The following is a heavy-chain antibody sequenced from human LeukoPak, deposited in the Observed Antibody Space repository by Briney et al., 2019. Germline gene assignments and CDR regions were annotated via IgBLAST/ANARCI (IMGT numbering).Heavy chain of an antibody. V-gene: IGHV3-23*01. CDR2: ISGSGGST. Sequence: GGSLRLSCAASGFTFSSNAMSWVRQAPGQGLEWDSAISGSGGSTYYADSLKGRFTISRDNSKNTLYLQMNSLRAEDTAVYYCAKMTLYDILTGYVTFDYWGQGTLVTVSS. D-gene: IGHD3-9*01. CDR3: AKMTLYDILTGYVTFDY. J-gene: IGHJ4*02. CDR1: GFTFSSNA.